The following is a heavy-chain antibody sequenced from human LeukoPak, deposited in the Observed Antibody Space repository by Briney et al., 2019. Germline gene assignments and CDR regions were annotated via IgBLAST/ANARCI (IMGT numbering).Heavy chain of an antibody. Sequence: ASVKVSCKASGYTFTSYGISLVRQAPGQGLEWMGWSSAYNGNTNYAQKLQGRVTMTTDTSTSTAYMELRSLRSDDTAVYYCARGFDYGGTNYWYFDLWGRGTLVTVSS. CDR3: ARGFDYGGTNYWYFDL. D-gene: IGHD4-23*01. CDR2: SSAYNGNT. CDR1: GYTFTSYG. V-gene: IGHV1-18*01. J-gene: IGHJ2*01.